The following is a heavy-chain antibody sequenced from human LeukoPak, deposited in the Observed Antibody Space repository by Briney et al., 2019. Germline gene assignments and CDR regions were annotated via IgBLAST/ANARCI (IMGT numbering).Heavy chain of an antibody. CDR1: GGSISSYY. CDR2: IYTSGST. D-gene: IGHD6-13*01. J-gene: IGHJ6*02. CDR3: ARSGIAAGTTTYYYGMDV. Sequence: SETLSLTCTVSGGSISSYYWSWIRQPPGKGLEWIGRIYTSGSTNYNPSLKSRVTMSVDTSKNQFSLKLSSVTAADTAVYYCARSGIAAGTTTYYYGMDVWGQGTTVTVSS. V-gene: IGHV4-4*07.